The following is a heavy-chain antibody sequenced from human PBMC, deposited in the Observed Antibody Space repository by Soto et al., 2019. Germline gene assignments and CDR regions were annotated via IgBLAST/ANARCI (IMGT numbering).Heavy chain of an antibody. Sequence: GRALKISCRDSGDSFTGYWISWERQMPGKGLEWMGRIDPSDSYTNYSPSFQGHVTISVDKSISTAYLQWSSLKASDTAMYYCARILPYDSCSYTVYWGNETLITVSS. V-gene: IGHV5-10-1*01. J-gene: IGHJ4*01. CDR2: IDPSDSYT. CDR1: GDSFTGYW. D-gene: IGHD3-22*01. CDR3: ARILPYDSCSYTVY.